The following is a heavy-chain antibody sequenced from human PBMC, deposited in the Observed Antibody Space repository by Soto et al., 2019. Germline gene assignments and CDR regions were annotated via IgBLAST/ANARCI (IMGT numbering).Heavy chain of an antibody. Sequence: EVQLVESGGGLVQPGRSLRLSCAASGFTFDEYAMHWVRQGPGKGLEWVSGISWRGGNIGYADSVKGRFTMSRDSAKKSLYLQMNSLRPEDTALYYCAKDRGAARRSGAFGVWGQGTMVTVSS. D-gene: IGHD3-3*01. J-gene: IGHJ3*01. CDR2: ISWRGGNI. CDR1: GFTFDEYA. V-gene: IGHV3-9*01. CDR3: AKDRGAARRSGAFGV.